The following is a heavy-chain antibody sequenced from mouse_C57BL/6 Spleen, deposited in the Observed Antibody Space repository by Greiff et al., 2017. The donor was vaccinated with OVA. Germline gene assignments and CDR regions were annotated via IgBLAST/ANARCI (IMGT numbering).Heavy chain of an antibody. CDR3: ARETLYFEDY. CDR1: GYAFSSSW. CDR2: IFPGDGDT. V-gene: IGHV1-82*01. Sequence: QVQLKESGPELVKPGASVKISCKASGYAFSSSWMNWVKQRPGKGLEWIGRIFPGDGDTNYNGKFKGKATLTADKSSSTAYMQLSSLTSEDSAVYFCARETLYFEDYWGQGTTLTVSS. D-gene: IGHD2-4*01. J-gene: IGHJ2*01.